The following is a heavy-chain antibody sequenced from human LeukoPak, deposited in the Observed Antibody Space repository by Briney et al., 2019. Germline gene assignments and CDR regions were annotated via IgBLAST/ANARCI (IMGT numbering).Heavy chain of an antibody. J-gene: IGHJ3*02. CDR1: GGSISSSYY. D-gene: IGHD4-17*01. Sequence: SETLSLTCTVSGGSISSSYYWGWIRQPPGKGLEWLGTIYYSGSTNYNPSLKSRVIISVDTSKNQFSLKLSSVTAADTAMYYCARVSDYGDYPDAFDIWGQGTMVTVSS. CDR2: IYYSGST. V-gene: IGHV4-39*07. CDR3: ARVSDYGDYPDAFDI.